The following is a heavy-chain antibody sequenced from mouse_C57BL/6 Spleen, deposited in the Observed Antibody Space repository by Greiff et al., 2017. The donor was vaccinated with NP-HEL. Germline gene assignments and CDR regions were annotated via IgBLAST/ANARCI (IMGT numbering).Heavy chain of an antibody. CDR1: GYTFTSYW. J-gene: IGHJ3*01. D-gene: IGHD2-5*01. V-gene: IGHV1-52*01. Sequence: QVQLQQPGAELVRPGSSVKLSCKASGYTFTSYWMHWVKQRPIQGLEWIGNIDPSDSETHYNQKFKDKATLTVDKSSSTADRQLSSLTSEDSAVYYCARGGLDYSNYVVDWFAYWGQGTLVTVSA. CDR3: ARGGLDYSNYVVDWFAY. CDR2: IDPSDSET.